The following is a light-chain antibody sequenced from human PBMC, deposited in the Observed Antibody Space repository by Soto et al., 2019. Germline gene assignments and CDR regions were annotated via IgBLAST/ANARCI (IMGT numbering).Light chain of an antibody. CDR1: QSISSY. Sequence: DIQMTQSPSSLSASVGDRVTITCRASQSISSYLNWYQQKPGKAPKLLIYAASSLQSGVPSRFSGSGSATDFTLTISSLQPEDFATYYCQQSYGTPLTFGGGTKVGIK. V-gene: IGKV1-39*01. CDR3: QQSYGTPLT. CDR2: AAS. J-gene: IGKJ4*01.